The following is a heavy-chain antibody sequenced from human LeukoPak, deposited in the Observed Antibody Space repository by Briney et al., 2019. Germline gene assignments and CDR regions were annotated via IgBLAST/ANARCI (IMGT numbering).Heavy chain of an antibody. CDR3: ATGGGFYYGH. J-gene: IGHJ4*02. Sequence: PGTSLRLSCAASGFSFSTYGMHWVRQAPGKGLEWVAAAQGDGRLRYYADSVKGRFTISKDISKSTLYVQMNSLRAEDTAVYYCATGGGFYYGHWGQGTLVTVSS. CDR2: AQGDGRLR. V-gene: IGHV3-33*01. CDR1: GFSFSTYG. D-gene: IGHD3-22*01.